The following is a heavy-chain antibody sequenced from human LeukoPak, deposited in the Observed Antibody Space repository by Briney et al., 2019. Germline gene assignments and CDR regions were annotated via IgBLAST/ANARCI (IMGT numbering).Heavy chain of an antibody. CDR1: NGSFSGYY. CDR2: IHRNGNT. V-gene: IGHV4-34*01. CDR3: ARRLGYTSGWDFDY. D-gene: IGHD6-19*01. J-gene: IGHJ4*02. Sequence: SETLSLTCSVYNGSFSGYYWSWIRQPPGKGLEWIGEIHRNGNTKYNPSPKSRVTISGDTSKNQFSLKLSSVTAADTAVYYCARRLGYTSGWDFDYWGQGTLVTVSS.